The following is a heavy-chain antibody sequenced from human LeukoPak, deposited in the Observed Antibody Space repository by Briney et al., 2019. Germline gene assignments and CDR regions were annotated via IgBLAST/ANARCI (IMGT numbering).Heavy chain of an antibody. CDR2: INHSGST. Sequence: SGTVSLTCAVYGGSFSGFYWSWIRQPPGKGLEWIGEINHSGSTNYNPSLKRRVTISVDTSKNHFSLKLSPVTAADAAVYYCARQNEYRDFWSGYSYYFDYWGQGTLVTVSS. D-gene: IGHD3-3*01. CDR3: ARQNEYRDFWSGYSYYFDY. J-gene: IGHJ4*02. V-gene: IGHV4-34*01. CDR1: GGSFSGFY.